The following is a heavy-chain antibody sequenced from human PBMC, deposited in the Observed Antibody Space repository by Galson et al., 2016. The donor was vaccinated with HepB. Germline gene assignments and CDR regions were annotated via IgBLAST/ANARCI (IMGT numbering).Heavy chain of an antibody. D-gene: IGHD5-12*01. J-gene: IGHJ5*02. Sequence: ETLSLTCTVSGGSFTSYYWSWIRQPPGKGLEWIGSIYYVGNTYYNPSLKSRVIISIDTSNNRVSLKLRSVTAADTAVYYCARHERLLSWFDPRGQGSLVTVSS. CDR1: GGSFTSYY. CDR2: IYYVGNT. CDR3: ARHERLLSWFDP. V-gene: IGHV4-59*05.